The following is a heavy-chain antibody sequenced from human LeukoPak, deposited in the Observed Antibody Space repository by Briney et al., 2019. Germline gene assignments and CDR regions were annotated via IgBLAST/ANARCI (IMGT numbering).Heavy chain of an antibody. V-gene: IGHV4-59*01. J-gene: IGHJ4*02. CDR3: ARSYSSSSVSFDY. CDR1: GGSISSYY. CDR2: IYHSGST. D-gene: IGHD6-6*01. Sequence: SETLSLTCTVSGGSISSYYWSWIRQPPGKGLEWIGYIYHSGSTNYNPSLKSRVTISVDTSKNQFSLKLSSVTAADTAVYYCARSYSSSSVSFDYWGQGTLVTVSS.